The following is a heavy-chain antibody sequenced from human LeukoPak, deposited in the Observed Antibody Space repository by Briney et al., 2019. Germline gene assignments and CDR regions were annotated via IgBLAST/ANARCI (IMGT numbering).Heavy chain of an antibody. CDR2: INHSGST. CDR1: GGSFSGYY. Sequence: SETLSLTCAIYGGSFSGYYWSWIRQPPGKGLEWIGEINHSGSTKYNPSLKSRVTMSVDTSKNQFSLKLTSVTAADTAVYYCARDVFPNFDWLFYREYMSWFDPWGQGSLVTVSS. D-gene: IGHD3-9*01. V-gene: IGHV4-34*01. J-gene: IGHJ5*02. CDR3: ARDVFPNFDWLFYREYMSWFDP.